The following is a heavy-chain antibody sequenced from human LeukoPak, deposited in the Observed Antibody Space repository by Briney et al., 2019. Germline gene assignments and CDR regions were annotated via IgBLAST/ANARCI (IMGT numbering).Heavy chain of an antibody. J-gene: IGHJ4*02. CDR2: IYYTGRT. Sequence: PSETLSLTCTVSGDSISSTTYYWAWIRQPPGKGLEWIGSIYYTGRTHYIPSLKSRVTISLDTSKNQFSLKLSSVTAADTAVYYCARVGTYYRSLDSWGQGTLVTVSS. D-gene: IGHD3-10*01. CDR1: GDSISSTTYY. CDR3: ARVGTYYRSLDS. V-gene: IGHV4-39*07.